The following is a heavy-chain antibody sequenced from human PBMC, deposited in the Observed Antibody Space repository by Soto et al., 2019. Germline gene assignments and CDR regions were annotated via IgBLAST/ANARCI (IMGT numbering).Heavy chain of an antibody. V-gene: IGHV4-4*02. CDR2: IYHSGSA. J-gene: IGHJ6*03. CDR1: SGSISNNNW. CDR3: ASSITIDYMDV. D-gene: IGHD3-9*01. Sequence: QVQLQESGPGLVKPSGTLSLTCAVSSGSISNNNWWTWVRHPPGKGLEWIGLIYHSGSANYNPSLKSRVTISVDKSKNQFSLNLNSVTAADTAVYYCASSITIDYMDVWGKGTTVTVSS.